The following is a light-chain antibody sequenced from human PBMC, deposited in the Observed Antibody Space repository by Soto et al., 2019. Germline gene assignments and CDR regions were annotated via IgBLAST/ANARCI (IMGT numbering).Light chain of an antibody. V-gene: IGLV2-23*01. Sequence: QSALTQLAFVSGSPGQSVTISCTGTSSDVGSYNLVSWYQQHPGKAPKLMIYEGSKRPSGVSNRFSGSKSGNTASLTISGLQAEDEADYYCCSYAGSSTHVFGTGTKLTVL. CDR2: EGS. CDR1: SSDVGSYNL. CDR3: CSYAGSSTHV. J-gene: IGLJ1*01.